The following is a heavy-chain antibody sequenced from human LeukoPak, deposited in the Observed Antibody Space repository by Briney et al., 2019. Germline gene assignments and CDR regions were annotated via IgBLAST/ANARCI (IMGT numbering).Heavy chain of an antibody. J-gene: IGHJ4*02. CDR2: ISYDGSNK. CDR3: ARDMPTVNTGDY. V-gene: IGHV3-30-3*01. D-gene: IGHD4-17*01. Sequence: GGSLRLSCAASGFTFSSYAMHWVRQAPGKGLEWVAVISYDGSNKYYADSVKGRFTISRDNSKNTLYLQMNSLRAEDTAVYYCARDMPTVNTGDYWPQATLVTVSS. CDR1: GFTFSSYA.